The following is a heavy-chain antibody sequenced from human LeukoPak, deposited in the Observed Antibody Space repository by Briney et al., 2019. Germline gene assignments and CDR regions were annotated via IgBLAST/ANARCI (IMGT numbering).Heavy chain of an antibody. D-gene: IGHD6-19*01. CDR1: GYTFAGYY. CDR2: INPNSGGT. Sequence: ASVKVSCKASGYTFAGYYMHWVRQAPGQWLEWMGWINPNSGGTNYAQKFQGRVTMTRDTSISTAYMELSRLRSDDTAVYYCARRDIAVAGSYYYYYMDVWGKGTTVTVSS. CDR3: ARRDIAVAGSYYYYYMDV. V-gene: IGHV1-2*02. J-gene: IGHJ6*03.